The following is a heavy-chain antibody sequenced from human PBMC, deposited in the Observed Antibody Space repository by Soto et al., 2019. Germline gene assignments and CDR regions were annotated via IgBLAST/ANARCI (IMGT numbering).Heavy chain of an antibody. CDR3: ARDRIGRITGTPGYYGMHV. CDR2: ISAYNGNT. CDR1: GYTFTSYG. D-gene: IGHD1-20*01. V-gene: IGHV1-18*01. J-gene: IGHJ6*02. Sequence: ASVKVSCKASGYTFTSYGISWVRQAPGQGLEWMGWISAYNGNTNYAQKLQGRVTMTTDTSTSTAYMELRSLRSDDTAVYYCARDRIGRITGTPGYYGMHVWGQGTTVTVAS.